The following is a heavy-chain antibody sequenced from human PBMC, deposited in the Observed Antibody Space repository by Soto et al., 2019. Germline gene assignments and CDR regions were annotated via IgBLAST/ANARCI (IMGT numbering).Heavy chain of an antibody. D-gene: IGHD2-8*02. CDR3: ARQVSTGGHY. V-gene: IGHV5-51*01. Sequence: PGESLKISCKASGYSFATYWIGWVRQMPEKGLEWMAIIYPGDSDTRYSPSFQGQVTISADKSISTAYLQWNNLKASDTAMYYCARQVSTGGHYWGQGTLVTVSS. CDR2: IYPGDSDT. CDR1: GYSFATYW. J-gene: IGHJ4*02.